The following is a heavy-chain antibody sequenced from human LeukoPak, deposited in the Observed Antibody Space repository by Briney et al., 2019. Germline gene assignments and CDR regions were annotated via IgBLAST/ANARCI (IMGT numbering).Heavy chain of an antibody. D-gene: IGHD6-13*01. J-gene: IGHJ4*02. Sequence: GGSLRLSRAASGFTFSSYSMNWVRQAPGKGLEWVSSISSSSSYIYYADSVKGRFTISRDNAKNSLYLQMNSLRAEDTAVYYCATTIGGYSSSPFDYWGQGTLVTVSS. CDR2: ISSSSSYI. CDR1: GFTFSSYS. CDR3: ATTIGGYSSSPFDY. V-gene: IGHV3-21*01.